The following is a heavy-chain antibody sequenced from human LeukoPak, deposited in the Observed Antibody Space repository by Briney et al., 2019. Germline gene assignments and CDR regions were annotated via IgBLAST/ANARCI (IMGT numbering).Heavy chain of an antibody. D-gene: IGHD3-3*01. J-gene: IGHJ4*02. Sequence: GGSLRLSCAASGFTFSRHGMHWVRQAPGKGLEWVAIISNDGSRKYYAYSVEGRFTISRDNSKNTLYLQMDSLRAEDTAVYYCARDRAWNYFDYWGQGTLVTVSS. CDR2: ISNDGSRK. CDR3: ARDRAWNYFDY. V-gene: IGHV3-30*03. CDR1: GFTFSRHG.